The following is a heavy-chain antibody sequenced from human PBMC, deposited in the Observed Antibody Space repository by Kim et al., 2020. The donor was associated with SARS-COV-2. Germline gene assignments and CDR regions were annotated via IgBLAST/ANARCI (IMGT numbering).Heavy chain of an antibody. Sequence: GGSLRLSCAASGFTFSRYGIHWVRQAPGKGLEWVAVISYDGNHIFYGHSVKGRFTISRDNSKNTVYLQMNSLRVEDTAVYYCAKDEDVVATIPRLFDCWGQGALVTVSS. CDR1: GFTFSRYG. V-gene: IGHV3-30*18. CDR3: AKDEDVVATIPRLFDC. CDR2: ISYDGNHI. J-gene: IGHJ4*02. D-gene: IGHD5-12*01.